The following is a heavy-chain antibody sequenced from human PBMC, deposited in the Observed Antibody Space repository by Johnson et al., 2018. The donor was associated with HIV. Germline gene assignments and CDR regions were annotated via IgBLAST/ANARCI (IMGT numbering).Heavy chain of an antibody. Sequence: VQLVESGGGLIQPGGSLRLSCAASGFTVSSNYMSWVRQAPGKGLEWVSVIYSGGSTYYADSVKGRFTISRDNSKNTLYLQMNSLRAEDTAVYYCARADSSISPWMGLDIWGQGTMVTVSS. CDR3: ARADSSISPWMGLDI. CDR1: GFTVSSNY. V-gene: IGHV3-53*01. CDR2: IYSGGST. D-gene: IGHD6-13*01. J-gene: IGHJ3*02.